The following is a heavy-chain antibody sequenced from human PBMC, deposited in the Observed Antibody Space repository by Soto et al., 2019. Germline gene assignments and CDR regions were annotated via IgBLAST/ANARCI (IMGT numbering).Heavy chain of an antibody. J-gene: IGHJ4*02. CDR3: VRHAQWIIRAY. D-gene: IGHD5-12*01. Sequence: SETLSLTCAVYGGSFSGFYWSWIRQPPGKGLEWIGEINHSGSPYYNPSLKSRVTISVDTSKNHLSLNLSSVTAADTAVYYCVRHAQWIIRAYWGQGSLVTVSS. CDR2: INHSGSP. V-gene: IGHV4-34*01. CDR1: GGSFSGFY.